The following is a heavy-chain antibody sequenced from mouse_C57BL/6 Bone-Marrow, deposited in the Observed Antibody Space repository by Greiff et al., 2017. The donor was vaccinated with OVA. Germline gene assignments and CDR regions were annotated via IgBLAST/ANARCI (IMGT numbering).Heavy chain of an antibody. CDR2: LYPGSGST. Sequence: QVQLQQPGAELVKPGASVKMSCKASGYTFTSYWITWVKQRPGQGLEWIGDLYPGSGSTNYNEKFKSKTTLTVDTSSSTAYMQLSSLTSEDSAVYYCARMNYGSSDYYAMDYWGQGTSVTVSS. J-gene: IGHJ4*01. CDR3: ARMNYGSSDYYAMDY. D-gene: IGHD1-1*01. V-gene: IGHV1-55*01. CDR1: GYTFTSYW.